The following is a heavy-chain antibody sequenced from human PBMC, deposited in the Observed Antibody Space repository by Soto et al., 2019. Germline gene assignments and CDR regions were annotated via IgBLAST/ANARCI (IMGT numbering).Heavy chain of an antibody. Sequence: QVQLRESGPVLVKPSETLSLICNISGGSINRGQSYWSWLRQLPGQGPEYMGYIYYSGSTYYEPSFKSRMSISFDKPRNQFSLKLRSVTAADSAVYFCARGRLSTQPNLFDLWGPGALVTGSS. CDR3: ARGRLSTQPNLFDL. J-gene: IGHJ4*02. CDR2: IYYSGST. V-gene: IGHV4-31*02. CDR1: GGSINRGQSY.